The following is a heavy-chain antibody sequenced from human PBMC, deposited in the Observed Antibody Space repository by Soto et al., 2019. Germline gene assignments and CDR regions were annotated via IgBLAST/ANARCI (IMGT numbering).Heavy chain of an antibody. CDR2: IVPNVGTV. CDR1: GGTFSSFINYP. CDR3: ARRDTSGFLRYFDN. V-gene: IGHV1-69*06. D-gene: IGHD3-3*01. J-gene: IGHJ4*02. Sequence: SVKVSCKSSGGTFSSFINYPINWVRQAPGQGLEWMGGIVPNVGTVNYAQKFRGKVTITADKSTDTAYMELGSLRSEDTALYYCARRDTSGFLRYFDNWGQGTQVTVSS.